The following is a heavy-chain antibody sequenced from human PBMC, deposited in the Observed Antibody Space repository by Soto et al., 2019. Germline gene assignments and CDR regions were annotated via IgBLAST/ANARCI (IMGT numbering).Heavy chain of an antibody. V-gene: IGHV5-10-1*03. CDR2: IDPSDSDT. D-gene: IGHD3-10*01. CDR1: GYTFTTYW. Sequence: EVQLVQSGAEVKKPGESLRISCKGSGYTFTTYWIGWVRQMPGKGLEWMGMIDPSDSDTNYSPPFQGHVTMSADKSINPAFVEWSSLKPSDTAMFFWVRSRKKGAGGAYWGQGTLVTVSS. J-gene: IGHJ4*02. CDR3: VRSRKKGAGGAY.